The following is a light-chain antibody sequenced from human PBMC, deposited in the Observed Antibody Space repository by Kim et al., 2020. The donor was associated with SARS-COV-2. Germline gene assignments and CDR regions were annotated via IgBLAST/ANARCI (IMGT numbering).Light chain of an antibody. CDR2: DVS. Sequence: GQSITISCTGTSSDVGGYNYVSWYQQHPGKAPKLMIYDVSKRPSGVSNRFSGSKSGNKASLTISGLQAEDEADYYCSSYTSSSTYVFGTGTKVTVL. V-gene: IGLV2-14*04. CDR3: SSYTSSSTYV. J-gene: IGLJ1*01. CDR1: SSDVGGYNY.